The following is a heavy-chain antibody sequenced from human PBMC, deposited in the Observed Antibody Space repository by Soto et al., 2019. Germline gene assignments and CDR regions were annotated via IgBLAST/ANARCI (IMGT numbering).Heavy chain of an antibody. J-gene: IGHJ6*02. Sequence: GGSLRLSCAASGFTFSSYAMSWVRQAPGKGLEWVSAISGSGGSTYYADSVKGRFTISRDNSKNTLYLQMNSLRAEDTAVYYCARTFLVRPYYYYGMDVWGQGTTVTVSS. D-gene: IGHD6-6*01. CDR3: ARTFLVRPYYYYGMDV. CDR1: GFTFSSYA. V-gene: IGHV3-23*01. CDR2: ISGSGGST.